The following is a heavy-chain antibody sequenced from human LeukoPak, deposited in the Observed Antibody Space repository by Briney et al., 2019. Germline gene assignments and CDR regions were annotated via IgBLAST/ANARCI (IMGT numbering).Heavy chain of an antibody. CDR2: INPNSGGT. CDR3: ARTGGLGIAAAGPIPYYYYGMDV. Sequence: WASVKVSCKASGYTFTGYYMHWVRQAPGQGLEWMGWINPNSGGTNYAQKFQGWVTMTRDTSISTAYMELSRLRSDDTAVYYCARTGGLGIAAAGPIPYYYYGMDVWGQGTTVTVSS. J-gene: IGHJ6*02. CDR1: GYTFTGYY. V-gene: IGHV1-2*04. D-gene: IGHD6-13*01.